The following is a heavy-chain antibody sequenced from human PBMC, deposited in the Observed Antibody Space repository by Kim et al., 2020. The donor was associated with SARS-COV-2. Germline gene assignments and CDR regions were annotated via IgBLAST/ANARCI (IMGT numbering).Heavy chain of an antibody. J-gene: IGHJ6*02. CDR1: GFTFSSYA. CDR2: ISGSGGST. Sequence: GGSLRLSCAASGFTFSSYAMSWVRQAPGKGLEWVSAISGSGGSTYYADSVKGRFTISRDNSKNTLYLQMNSLRAEDTAIYYCAKGAAAAPSVGMDVWGQGTTVTVSS. D-gene: IGHD6-13*01. V-gene: IGHV3-23*01. CDR3: AKGAAAAPSVGMDV.